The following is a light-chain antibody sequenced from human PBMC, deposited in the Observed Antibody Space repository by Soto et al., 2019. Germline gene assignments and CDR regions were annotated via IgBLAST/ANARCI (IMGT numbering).Light chain of an antibody. J-gene: IGKJ2*01. CDR1: QSLLYSPNNQKY. Sequence: VMTQSPDSLAVSLGERATINCKSSQSLLYSPNNQKYLAWYQQKPGQPPKLLIYWASTRESGVPDRFSGSGSGTDFTLTISSLQAEDVAVYYCQQYFTTPMFTFGQGTKLEIK. CDR2: WAS. CDR3: QQYFTTPMFT. V-gene: IGKV4-1*01.